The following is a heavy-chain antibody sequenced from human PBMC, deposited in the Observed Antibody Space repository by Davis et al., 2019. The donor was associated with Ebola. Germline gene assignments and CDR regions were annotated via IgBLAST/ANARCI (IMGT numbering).Heavy chain of an antibody. D-gene: IGHD3-3*01. CDR2: ISYDGSNK. CDR3: ARRAGDYDFWSAHYGMDV. Sequence: GESLKISCAASGFTFSSYGMHWVRQAPGKGLEWVAVISYDGSNKYYADSVKGRFTISRDNSKNTLYLQMNSLRAEDTAVYYCARRAGDYDFWSAHYGMDVWGQGTTVTVSS. J-gene: IGHJ6*02. V-gene: IGHV3-30*03. CDR1: GFTFSSYG.